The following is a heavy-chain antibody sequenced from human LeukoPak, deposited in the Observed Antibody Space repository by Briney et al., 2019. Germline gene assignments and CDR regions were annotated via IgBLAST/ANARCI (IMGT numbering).Heavy chain of an antibody. Sequence: SETLSLTCTVSGGSISSYYWSWIRQPAGKELEWIGRIYTSGSTNYNPSLKSRVTMSVDTSKNQFSLKLSSVTAADTAVYYCARDFADDFWTMYNWFDPWGQGTLVTVSS. CDR1: GGSISSYY. J-gene: IGHJ5*02. V-gene: IGHV4-4*07. CDR2: IYTSGST. CDR3: ARDFADDFWTMYNWFDP. D-gene: IGHD3-3*01.